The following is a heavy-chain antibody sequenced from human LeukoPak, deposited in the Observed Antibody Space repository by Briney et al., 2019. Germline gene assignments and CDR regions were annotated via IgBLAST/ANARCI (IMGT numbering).Heavy chain of an antibody. D-gene: IGHD1-26*01. Sequence: GGSLRLSCAASGFTFSSYSMNWVRQSPGKGLEWVSSISGTSDYIYYADSVKGRFTISRDNGQNSLYLQMNSLRAEDTAVYYCARVVSQWELLWGAYFDYWGQGTLVTVSS. CDR2: ISGTSDYI. J-gene: IGHJ4*02. CDR3: ARVVSQWELLWGAYFDY. V-gene: IGHV3-21*06. CDR1: GFTFSSYS.